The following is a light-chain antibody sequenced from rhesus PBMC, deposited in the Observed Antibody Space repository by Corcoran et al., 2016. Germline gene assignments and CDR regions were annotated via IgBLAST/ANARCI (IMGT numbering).Light chain of an antibody. CDR2: KAS. Sequence: DIQMTQSPSSLSASVGDRVTITCRASENVNNYLNWYQQKPGKAPKLLIYKASTLQSGVPSRFSGSGSGTDYTFTISSLQPEDVATYYCQHGYCTPLTFGGGTKVELK. CDR1: ENVNNY. CDR3: QHGYCTPLT. J-gene: IGKJ4*01. V-gene: IGKV1-74*01.